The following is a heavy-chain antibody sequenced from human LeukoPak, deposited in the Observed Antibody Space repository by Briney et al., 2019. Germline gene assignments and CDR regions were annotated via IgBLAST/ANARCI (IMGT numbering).Heavy chain of an antibody. Sequence: ASVKVSCKASGYTFTSYGISWVRQAPGQGLEWMGWISAYNGNTNYAQKFQGRVTITADKSTSTAYMELSSLRSEDTAVYYCASSNDYWGQGTLVTVSS. CDR3: ASSNDY. J-gene: IGHJ4*02. CDR1: GYTFTSYG. CDR2: ISAYNGNT. V-gene: IGHV1-18*01.